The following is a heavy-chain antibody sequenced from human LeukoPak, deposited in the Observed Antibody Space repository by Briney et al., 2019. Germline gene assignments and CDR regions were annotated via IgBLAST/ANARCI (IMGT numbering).Heavy chain of an antibody. V-gene: IGHV4-39*01. Sequence: SETLSLTCTVSGGSITSISYYWGWIRQPPGKGLEWIGSIFYSGSTYYNPSLKSRVTISVDTSKNQFSLKLCSVTAADTAVYYCAGMRTRVVTLFDYWGQGTLVTVSS. J-gene: IGHJ4*02. CDR2: IFYSGST. CDR3: AGMRTRVVTLFDY. CDR1: GGSITSISYY. D-gene: IGHD2-21*02.